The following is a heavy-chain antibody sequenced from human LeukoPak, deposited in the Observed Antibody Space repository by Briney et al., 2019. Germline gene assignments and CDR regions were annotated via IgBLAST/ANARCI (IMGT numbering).Heavy chain of an antibody. V-gene: IGHV1-46*01. D-gene: IGHD1-26*01. CDR2: INASGGRT. Sequence: ASVNDSCKASGYTFSSYYRHWVQQAPGQGLEWMGIINASGGRTNYAQKFQGRVTMTRDPSTSTVNMELSSLRSEDTAVYYCARDSWELRDYWGQGPLVIVSS. J-gene: IGHJ4*02. CDR1: GYTFSSYY. CDR3: ARDSWELRDY.